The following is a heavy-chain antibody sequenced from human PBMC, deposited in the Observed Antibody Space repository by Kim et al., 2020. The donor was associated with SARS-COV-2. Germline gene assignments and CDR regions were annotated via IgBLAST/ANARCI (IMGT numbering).Heavy chain of an antibody. CDR1: GFTFSSYW. Sequence: GGSLRLSCAASGFTFSSYWMHWVRQAPGKGLVWVSRINSDGSSTSYADSVKGRFTISRDNAKNTLYLQMNSLRAEDTAVYYCARDPAAGPPGGSPGMDVWGQGTTVTVSS. J-gene: IGHJ6*02. CDR3: ARDPAAGPPGGSPGMDV. D-gene: IGHD2-15*01. CDR2: INSDGSST. V-gene: IGHV3-74*01.